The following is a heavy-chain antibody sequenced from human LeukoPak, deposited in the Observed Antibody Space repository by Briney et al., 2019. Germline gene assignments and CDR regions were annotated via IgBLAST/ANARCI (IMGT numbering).Heavy chain of an antibody. D-gene: IGHD1-14*01. V-gene: IGHV4-61*01. CDR2: IYYSGST. CDR1: GGSVSSGTSY. Sequence: TSGTPSLPFTVSGGSVSSGTSYWGWVPQAPGEGLECIGYIYYSGSTNYNPSLKSRVTISVDASKNQFSLKLSSVTAADTAVYYCARGYRRAFDIWGQGTMVTVSS. J-gene: IGHJ3*02. CDR3: ARGYRRAFDI.